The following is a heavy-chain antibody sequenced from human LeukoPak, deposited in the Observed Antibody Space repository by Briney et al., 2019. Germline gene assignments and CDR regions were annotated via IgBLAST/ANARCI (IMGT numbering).Heavy chain of an antibody. CDR2: IKQDGSEK. D-gene: IGHD4-17*01. J-gene: IGHJ4*02. CDR1: GFTFSSYW. V-gene: IGHV3-7*03. Sequence: PGGSLRLSCAASGFTFSSYWMSWARQAAGKGLEWVANIKQDGSEKYYVDSVKGRFTISRDNAKNSLYPQMNSLRAEDTAVYFCARGQTTVTNWGQGTLVTVSS. CDR3: ARGQTTVTN.